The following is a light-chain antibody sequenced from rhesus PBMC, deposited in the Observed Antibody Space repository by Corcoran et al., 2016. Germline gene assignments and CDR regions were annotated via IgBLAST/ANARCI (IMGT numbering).Light chain of an antibody. V-gene: IGKV1-36*02. CDR3: LHGYNRPPLT. CDR2: AAY. J-gene: IGKJ4*01. CDR1: QGIRDD. Sequence: DIQMTQSPSSLSASVGDRVTITCRASQGIRDDVSWYQQKPGNPPKRLIYAAYRLEYGVSSRFRGSRSGTEFTRPISSLQPGDFSFYYCLHGYNRPPLTFGGGTKVELK.